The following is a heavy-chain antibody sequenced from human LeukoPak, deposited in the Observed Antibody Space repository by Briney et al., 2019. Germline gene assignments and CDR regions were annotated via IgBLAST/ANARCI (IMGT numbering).Heavy chain of an antibody. V-gene: IGHV3-33*01. CDR1: GFTFSSYG. CDR3: AREGTSLGSYYFDY. J-gene: IGHJ4*02. CDR2: IWYDGSNK. Sequence: GRSLRLSCAASGFTFSSYGMHWVRQAPGKGLEWVAVIWYDGSNKYYADSVKGRFTISRDNSKDTLYLQMNSLRAEDTAVYYCAREGTSLGSYYFDYWGQGTLVTVSS. D-gene: IGHD1-7*01.